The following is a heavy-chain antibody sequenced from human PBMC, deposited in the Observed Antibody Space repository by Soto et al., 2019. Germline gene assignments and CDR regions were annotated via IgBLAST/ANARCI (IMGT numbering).Heavy chain of an antibody. CDR3: VRDYYDTSGYPNTFDM. CDR2: IGSRTSDI. J-gene: IGHJ3*02. V-gene: IGHV3-21*01. CDR1: GFTLSRHT. D-gene: IGHD3-22*01. Sequence: PGGSLRLSCAASGFTLSRHTMDWVRQAPGKGLEWVSFIGSRTSDIYYADSVKGRFTISRDNAKNSLYLDLTRLRAEDTAVYFCVRDYYDTSGYPNTFDMWGQGTMDIVSS.